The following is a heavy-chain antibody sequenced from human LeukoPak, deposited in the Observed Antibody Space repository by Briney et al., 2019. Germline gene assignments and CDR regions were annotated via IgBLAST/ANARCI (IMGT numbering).Heavy chain of an antibody. CDR2: ISYDGSKK. J-gene: IGHJ5*02. D-gene: IGHD3-10*01. CDR1: GFSFSSES. V-gene: IGHV3-30*03. Sequence: GGSLRLSCAASGFSFSSESMHWVRQAPGKGLEWVAVISYDGSKKYSADSVKGRFTISRDNSKSTVYLQMNSLTSEDTAVYYCASLGGSGFDPWGQGTLVTVSS. CDR3: ASLGGSGFDP.